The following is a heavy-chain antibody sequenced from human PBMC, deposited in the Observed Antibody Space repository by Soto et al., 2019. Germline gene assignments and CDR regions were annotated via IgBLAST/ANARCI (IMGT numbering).Heavy chain of an antibody. V-gene: IGHV3-23*01. CDR3: AKGVPGIAVAGTGYFQH. J-gene: IGHJ1*01. D-gene: IGHD6-19*01. Sequence: SLRLSCATSGFTFSSYAMRWVRQAPGEGPEWVSGISGSGDSTYYADSVKGRFTISRDNSKNTLYLQMNSLRAEDTAVYYCAKGVPGIAVAGTGYFQHWGQGTLVTVSS. CDR1: GFTFSSYA. CDR2: ISGSGDST.